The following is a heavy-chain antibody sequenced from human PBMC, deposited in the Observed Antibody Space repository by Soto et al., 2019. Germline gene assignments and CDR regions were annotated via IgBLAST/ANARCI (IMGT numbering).Heavy chain of an antibody. J-gene: IGHJ4*02. CDR1: GGTFSSYA. Sequence: GASVKVSCKASGGTFSSYAISWVRQAPGQGLEWTGGIIPIFGTANYAQKFQGRVTITADESTSTAYMELSSLRSEDTAVYYCASSTYYYDSSGYYGYWGQGTLVTVSS. CDR3: ASSTYYYDSSGYYGY. V-gene: IGHV1-69*13. CDR2: IIPIFGTA. D-gene: IGHD3-22*01.